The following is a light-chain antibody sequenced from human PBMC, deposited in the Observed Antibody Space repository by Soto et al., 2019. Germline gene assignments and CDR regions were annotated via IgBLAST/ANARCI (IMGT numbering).Light chain of an antibody. J-gene: IGLJ2*01. V-gene: IGLV2-8*01. Sequence: QSVLTQPPSASGSPGQSVTISCTGTSSDIGGYNYVSWYQQHPGKAPKLMIYEVSKRPSGVPDRFSGSKSGNTASLTVSGLQPEYEADYYCSSYAGSNNFVVFGGGTKLTVL. CDR1: SSDIGGYNY. CDR3: SSYAGSNNFVV. CDR2: EVS.